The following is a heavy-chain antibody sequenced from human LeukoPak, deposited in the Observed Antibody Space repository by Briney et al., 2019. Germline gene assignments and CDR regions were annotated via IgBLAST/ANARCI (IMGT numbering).Heavy chain of an antibody. J-gene: IGHJ4*02. Sequence: PGGSLRLSCAASGFTFSNYGMHWIRRAPGKGLEWVAVIWYDGRKTYYADSVRGRFTISRDNSKNTLFLQMNNLRAEDTAIYFCAKDLGTTGMYFQYWGQGNLVTV. V-gene: IGHV3-33*06. D-gene: IGHD4-17*01. CDR1: GFTFSNYG. CDR3: AKDLGTTGMYFQY. CDR2: IWYDGRKT.